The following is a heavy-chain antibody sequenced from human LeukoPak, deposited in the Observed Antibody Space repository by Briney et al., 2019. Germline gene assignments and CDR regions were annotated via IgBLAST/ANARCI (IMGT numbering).Heavy chain of an antibody. D-gene: IGHD3-16*01. CDR3: GKGTVAGTWGNNWVDP. Sequence: GGSLRLSCAASGFTFSSYAMNWVRQAPGKGLEWVSVISYTGGSTYYADSVKGRFTISRDNSKNTLYLQMNSLRAEDTAVYYCGKGTVAGTWGNNWVDPWGQGTLVTVSS. V-gene: IGHV3-23*01. CDR2: ISYTGGST. J-gene: IGHJ5*02. CDR1: GFTFSSYA.